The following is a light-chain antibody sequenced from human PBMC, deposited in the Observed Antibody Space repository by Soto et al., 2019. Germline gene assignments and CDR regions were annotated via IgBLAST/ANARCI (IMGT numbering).Light chain of an antibody. CDR2: DVI. CDR1: SSDVGGYDF. CDR3: CSYAGNYTWV. Sequence: QSALTQPRSVSGSPGQSVTISCTGTSSDVGGYDFVSWYQQHPDKAPKVMIYDVIKRPSGVPDRFSGSKSGTTASLTISGLQAEDEADYYCCSYAGNYTWVFGGGTKVTVL. V-gene: IGLV2-11*01. J-gene: IGLJ3*02.